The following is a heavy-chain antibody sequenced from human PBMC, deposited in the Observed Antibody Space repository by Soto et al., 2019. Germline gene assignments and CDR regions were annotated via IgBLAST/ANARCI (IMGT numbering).Heavy chain of an antibody. D-gene: IGHD6-13*01. Sequence: EVQLVESGGGLVQPGGSLRLSCAASGFTFSSYSMNWVRQAPGKGLEWVSYISSSSSTIYYADSVKCRFTISRDNAKNSLYLQINSLRAEDTAVYYCAIHRERIAEIGWFAPWGQGTLVTVSS. J-gene: IGHJ5*02. V-gene: IGHV3-48*01. CDR1: GFTFSSYS. CDR2: ISSSSSTI. CDR3: AIHRERIAEIGWFAP.